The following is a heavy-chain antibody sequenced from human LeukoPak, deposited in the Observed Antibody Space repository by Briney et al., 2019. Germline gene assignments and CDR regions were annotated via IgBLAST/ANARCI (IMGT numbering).Heavy chain of an antibody. CDR2: IIPIFGTP. J-gene: IGHJ6*02. CDR1: GGTFSSYG. D-gene: IGHD3-10*01. CDR3: ARGSGTITMVRGVFYGMDV. V-gene: IGHV1-69*13. Sequence: ASVKVSCKASGGTFSSYGISWVRQAPGQGLEWMGGIIPIFGTPNYAQKFQGRVTITADESTSTAYMELSSLRSEDTAVYYCARGSGTITMVRGVFYGMDVWGQGTTVTVSS.